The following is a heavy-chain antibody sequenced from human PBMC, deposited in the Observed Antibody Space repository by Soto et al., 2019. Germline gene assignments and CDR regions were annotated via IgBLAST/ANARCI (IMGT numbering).Heavy chain of an antibody. V-gene: IGHV2-26*01. CDR3: ARMRLLQPLSDYYGMDV. CDR2: IFSDDEK. J-gene: IGHJ6*02. Sequence: QVTLKEFGPVLVKPTETLTLTCTVSGFSLSNARMGVSWIRQPPGKALEWLAHIFSDDEKSYSTSLKSRLTISKDTSTSQVDLTRTNMVPVDTSTYYCARMRLLQPLSDYYGMDVWGQGITVTVS. CDR1: GFSLSNARMG. D-gene: IGHD2-21*01.